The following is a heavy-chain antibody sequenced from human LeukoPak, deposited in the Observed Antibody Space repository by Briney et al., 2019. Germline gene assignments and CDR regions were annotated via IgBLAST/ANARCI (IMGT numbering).Heavy chain of an antibody. Sequence: GGSLRLSCAASGFTFSSYWMHWVRQVPGKGLVWVSRIDTNEGHTSYAGSVKGRFTISRDNAKNTLYLQMNSLRTEDTAIYYCTRDTFGGDDFGGQGTLVTVSS. CDR2: IDTNEGHT. J-gene: IGHJ4*02. V-gene: IGHV3-74*01. D-gene: IGHD3-10*01. CDR3: TRDTFGGDDF. CDR1: GFTFSSYW.